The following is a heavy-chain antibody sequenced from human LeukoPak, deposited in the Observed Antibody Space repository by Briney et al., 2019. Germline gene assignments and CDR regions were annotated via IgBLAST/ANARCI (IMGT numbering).Heavy chain of an antibody. V-gene: IGHV4-61*02. CDR2: IYTSGST. D-gene: IGHD4-11*01. Sequence: PSETLSLTCTVSGGSISNVNYYWSWIRQPAGGGLEWMGRIYTSGSTNYNPSLKSRVTISMDTSKNEFSLKLSSVTAADTALYYCAGGPIGGTTTYFFGYWGQGTLVTVSS. CDR1: GGSISNVNYY. J-gene: IGHJ4*02. CDR3: AGGPIGGTTTYFFGY.